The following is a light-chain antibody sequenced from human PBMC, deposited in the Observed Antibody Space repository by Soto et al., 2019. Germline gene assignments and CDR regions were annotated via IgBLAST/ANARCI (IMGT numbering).Light chain of an antibody. CDR3: KQTYSTPPT. Sequence: DIQMTQSPYSLSASVGDRVTITCRASQSISDFLNWYQQKPGKAPKLLIYAASTLQSGVPSRFSGSGSGTDFTLTIRSLEPEDFATYYCKQTYSTPPTFGQGTKVDI. J-gene: IGKJ1*01. CDR2: AAS. V-gene: IGKV1-39*01. CDR1: QSISDF.